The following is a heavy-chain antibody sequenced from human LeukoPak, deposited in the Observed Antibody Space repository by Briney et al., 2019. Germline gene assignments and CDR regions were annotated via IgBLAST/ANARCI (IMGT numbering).Heavy chain of an antibody. D-gene: IGHD3-9*01. CDR1: GFTFSSYA. CDR3: AKDSPFDWLSSNPGVDAFDI. Sequence: GGSLRLSCAASGFTFSSYAMSWVRQAPGKGLEWVSAISGSGGSTYYADSVKGRFTISRDNSKNTLYLQMNSLRAEDTAVYYCAKDSPFDWLSSNPGVDAFDIWGQGTMVTVSS. J-gene: IGHJ3*02. CDR2: ISGSGGST. V-gene: IGHV3-23*01.